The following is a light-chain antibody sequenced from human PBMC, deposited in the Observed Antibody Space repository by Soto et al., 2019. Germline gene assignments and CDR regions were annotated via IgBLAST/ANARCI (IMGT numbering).Light chain of an antibody. CDR1: QSVSSSY. CDR2: GAS. CDR3: QQYVSSPRT. J-gene: IGKJ3*01. V-gene: IGKV3-20*01. Sequence: EIVLTQSPGTLSLSPGERATLSCRASQSVSSSYLAWYQQKPGPAPRLLIYGASSRATGIPDRFSGSGSGTDFTLTISRLEPEDFAVYYCQQYVSSPRTFGPGTTVDIK.